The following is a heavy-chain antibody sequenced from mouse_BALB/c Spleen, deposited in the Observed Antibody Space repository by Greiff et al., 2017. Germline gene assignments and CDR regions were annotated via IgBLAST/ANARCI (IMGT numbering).Heavy chain of an antibody. V-gene: IGHV5-15*02. Sequence: EVQLVESGGGLVQPGGSRKLSCAASGFTFSDYGMAWVRQAPGKGPEWVAFISNLAYSIYYADTVTGRFTISRENAKNTLYLEMSSLRSEDTAMYYCARGDYGAMDYWGQGTSVTVSS. CDR2: ISNLAYSI. CDR1: GFTFSDYG. CDR3: ARGDYGAMDY. J-gene: IGHJ4*01. D-gene: IGHD2-4*01.